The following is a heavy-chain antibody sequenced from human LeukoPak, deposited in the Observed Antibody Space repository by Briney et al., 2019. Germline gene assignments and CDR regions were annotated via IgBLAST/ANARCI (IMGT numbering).Heavy chain of an antibody. CDR3: ARHNYYHFWCTVNWFDP. CDR2: IFYSGST. Sequence: PSETLSLTCTVLGSSIRDNYYWGWIRRPPVEWLEWIGTIFYSGSTYYNPSLKSRLTLSADIANNFLSLNLRSVTAADTAVYYCARHNYYHFWCTVNWFDPWGQGALVTVSS. D-gene: IGHD3-3*01. CDR1: GSSIRDNYY. V-gene: IGHV4-38-2*02. J-gene: IGHJ5*02.